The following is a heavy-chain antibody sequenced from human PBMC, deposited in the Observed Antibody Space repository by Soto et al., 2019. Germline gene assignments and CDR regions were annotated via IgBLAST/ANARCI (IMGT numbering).Heavy chain of an antibody. Sequence: GGSLRLSCAASGFTFDDYTMHWVRQAPGKGLEWVSLFSWDGGSTYYADAVKGRFTISRDNSKNSLYLQMNSLRTEDTALYYCAKDLVAAAGRSYYYYGMDVWGQGTTVTVSS. J-gene: IGHJ6*02. D-gene: IGHD6-19*01. V-gene: IGHV3-43*01. CDR2: FSWDGGST. CDR3: AKDLVAAAGRSYYYYGMDV. CDR1: GFTFDDYT.